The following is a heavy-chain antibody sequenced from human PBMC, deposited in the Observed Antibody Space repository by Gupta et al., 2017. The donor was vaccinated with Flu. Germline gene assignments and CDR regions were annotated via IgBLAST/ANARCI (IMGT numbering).Heavy chain of an antibody. CDR3: ARDLISGNYAGRGDY. V-gene: IGHV4-61*02. Sequence: QVQLQESGPGLVKPSQTLSLTCTVPGGSISSGSYYWSWIRQPAGKGLEWIGRIHTSGSTNYNPSLKSRVTISVDTSKNQFSLQLSSVTAADTAVYYCARDLISGNYAGRGDYWGQGTLVTVSS. CDR1: GGSISSGSYY. J-gene: IGHJ4*02. D-gene: IGHD4-4*01. CDR2: IHTSGST.